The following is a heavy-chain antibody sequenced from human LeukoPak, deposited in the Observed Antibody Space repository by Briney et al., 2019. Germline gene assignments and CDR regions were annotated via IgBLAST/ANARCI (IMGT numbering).Heavy chain of an antibody. CDR1: GYTFTGYY. CDR2: INPNSGGT. D-gene: IGHD1-7*01. Sequence: ASVKVSCKASGYTFTGYYMHWVRQAPGQGLEWMGWINPNSGGTNYAQKFQGRVTMTRDTSISTAYMELSRLRSDDTAVYYCARGKTGTTFGWFDPWGQGTLVTVSS. CDR3: ARGKTGTTFGWFDP. V-gene: IGHV1-2*02. J-gene: IGHJ5*02.